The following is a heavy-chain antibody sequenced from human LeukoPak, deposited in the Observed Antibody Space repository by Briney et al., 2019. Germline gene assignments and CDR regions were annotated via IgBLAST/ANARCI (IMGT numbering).Heavy chain of an antibody. CDR2: IKEDGSEK. Sequence: GGSLRLSCAASGFTFSSFWMNWVRQAPGKGLEWVANIKEDGSEKYYVDSVKGRFTISRDNAKNSLYLQMNSLRAEDTAVYYCAELGITMIGGVWGKGTTVTISS. V-gene: IGHV3-7*01. CDR3: AELGITMIGGV. CDR1: GFTFSSFW. D-gene: IGHD3-10*02. J-gene: IGHJ6*04.